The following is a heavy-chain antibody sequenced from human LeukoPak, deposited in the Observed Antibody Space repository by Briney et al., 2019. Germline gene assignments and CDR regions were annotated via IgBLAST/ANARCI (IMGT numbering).Heavy chain of an antibody. CDR1: GDSVSRNTAG. J-gene: IGHJ4*02. D-gene: IGHD6-13*01. Sequence: SQTLSLTCAISGDSVSRNTAGWSWIRQSPSRGLEWLGRTYYRSKWYSDFAPSVRNRITINPDTSKNQFSLQLNSVTPEDTAVYYCARAPRAAAGTNVFDYWGQGTLVTVSS. V-gene: IGHV6-1*01. CDR3: ARAPRAAAGTNVFDY. CDR2: TYYRSKWYS.